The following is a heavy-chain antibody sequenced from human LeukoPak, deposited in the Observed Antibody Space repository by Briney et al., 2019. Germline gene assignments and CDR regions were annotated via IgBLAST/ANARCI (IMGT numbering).Heavy chain of an antibody. D-gene: IGHD4-17*01. Sequence: PGGSLRLSCAASGFTFSSYWINWVRQAPEKGPEWVANIKPDGSEKKYVESVKGRFTISRDNAKNSLYLQMNSLRDDDTAVYYCARGASVNVFDIWGQGTMVTVSS. CDR3: ARGASVNVFDI. CDR2: IKPDGSEK. V-gene: IGHV3-7*01. J-gene: IGHJ3*02. CDR1: GFTFSSYW.